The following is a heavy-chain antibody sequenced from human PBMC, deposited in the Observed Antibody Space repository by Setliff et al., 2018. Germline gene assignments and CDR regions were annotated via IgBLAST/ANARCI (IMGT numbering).Heavy chain of an antibody. CDR3: ATDVNQWDPTYMDV. CDR2: LQTYSGHT. D-gene: IGHD1-26*01. CDR1: GDSIPKNA. Sequence: ASVKVSCKASGDSIPKNAISWVRQAPGQGLEWMEWLQTYSGHTNYAQKFRGRATMTTDTSTRTAYLELRALTSDDTAVYYCATDVNQWDPTYMDVWGEGTTVTVSS. V-gene: IGHV1-18*01. J-gene: IGHJ6*03.